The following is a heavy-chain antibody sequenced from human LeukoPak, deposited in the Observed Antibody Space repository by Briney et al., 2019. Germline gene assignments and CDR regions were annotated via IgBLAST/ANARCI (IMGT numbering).Heavy chain of an antibody. CDR2: ISSSGTTI. V-gene: IGHV3-48*03. CDR3: ARDPLVLVSDTLGAFDY. CDR1: GFTFRSYE. D-gene: IGHD2-15*01. J-gene: IGHJ4*02. Sequence: GGSLRLSCAASGFTFRSYEMNWVRQAPGKGLEWVSYISSSGTTIYYADSVRGRFTISRDNAKNSLYLQLNSLRAEDTAFYYCARDPLVLVSDTLGAFDYWGQGTLVTVSS.